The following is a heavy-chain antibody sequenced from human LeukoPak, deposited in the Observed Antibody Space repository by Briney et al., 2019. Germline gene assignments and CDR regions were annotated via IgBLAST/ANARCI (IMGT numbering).Heavy chain of an antibody. CDR1: GGSISSHY. J-gene: IGHJ5*02. CDR2: IYYSGST. V-gene: IGHV4-59*11. Sequence: SETLSLTCTVSGGSISSHYWSWIRQPPGKGREWIGYIYYSGSTNYNPSLKSRVTISVDTSKNQLSLKLSSVTAADTAVYYCARGGDYDFWSGFHWFDPWGQGTLVTVSS. D-gene: IGHD3-3*01. CDR3: ARGGDYDFWSGFHWFDP.